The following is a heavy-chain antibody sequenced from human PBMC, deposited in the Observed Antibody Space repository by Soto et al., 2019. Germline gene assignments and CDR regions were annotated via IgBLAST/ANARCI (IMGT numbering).Heavy chain of an antibody. J-gene: IGHJ4*02. CDR1: GGSISSYY. V-gene: IGHV4-59*08. D-gene: IGHD1-7*01. CDR3: ARQKLELTRFAY. Sequence: SETLSLTCTVSGGSISSYYWSWIRQPPGKGLEWIGYIYYSGSTNYNPSLKSRVTISVDTSKNQFSLKLSSVTAADTAVYYCARQKLELTRFAYWGQGTLVTVSS. CDR2: IYYSGST.